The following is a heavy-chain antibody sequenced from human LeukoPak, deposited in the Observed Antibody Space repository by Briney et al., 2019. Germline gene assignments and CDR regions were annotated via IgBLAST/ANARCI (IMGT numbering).Heavy chain of an antibody. CDR1: GFTFRTYA. CDR3: ARDPGYAVYYFDS. Sequence: PGGSLRLSCAASGFTFRTYAMSWVRQAPGKGLEWVSTISGNGGSTYYADSVRGRFTISRDNSKSTLYLQMNSLRAEDTAVYYCARDPGYAVYYFDSWGQGTLVTVSS. CDR2: ISGNGGST. J-gene: IGHJ4*02. V-gene: IGHV3-23*01. D-gene: IGHD1-1*01.